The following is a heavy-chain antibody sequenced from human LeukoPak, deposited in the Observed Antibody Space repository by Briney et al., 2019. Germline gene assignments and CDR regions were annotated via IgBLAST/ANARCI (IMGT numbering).Heavy chain of an antibody. CDR3: ARGTKTTVTRDY. CDR1: GYTFTSYY. Sequence: ASVKVSCKASGYTFTSYYMHWVRQAPGQGLEWMGWMNPNSGNAGYAQKFQGRVTMTRNTSISTAYMELSSLRSEDTAVYYCARGTKTTVTRDYWGQGTLVTVSS. D-gene: IGHD4-11*01. CDR2: MNPNSGNA. V-gene: IGHV1-8*02. J-gene: IGHJ4*02.